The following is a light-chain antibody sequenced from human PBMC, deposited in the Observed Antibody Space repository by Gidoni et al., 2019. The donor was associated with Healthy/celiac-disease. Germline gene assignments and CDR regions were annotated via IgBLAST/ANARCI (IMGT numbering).Light chain of an antibody. CDR3: QQSYSTPQT. CDR2: AAS. Sequence: DIQMTQSPSSLSASVVDRVTITCRASQSISSYLNWYQQKPGKAPKLLIYAASSLQIGVLSRFSGSGSGTDFTLTISSLQPEDFATYYCQQSYSTPQTFGQXTKVEIK. J-gene: IGKJ1*01. CDR1: QSISSY. V-gene: IGKV1-39*01.